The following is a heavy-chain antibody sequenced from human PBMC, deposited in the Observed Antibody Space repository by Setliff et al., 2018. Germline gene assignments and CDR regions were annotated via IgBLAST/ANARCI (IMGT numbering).Heavy chain of an antibody. J-gene: IGHJ6*03. Sequence: SETLSLTCSVSGSSISNFYWSWIRQPPGKGLEWIGSIFPGRSINYNPSLRSRVTISGDTSKNQISLNLSSGTAADTAVYYCARDRRDYIGAGSSEIDYYYYYYMDVWGKGTTVTVSS. V-gene: IGHV4-4*08. D-gene: IGHD3-10*01. CDR2: IFPGRSI. CDR3: ARDRRDYIGAGSSEIDYYYYYYMDV. CDR1: GSSISNFY.